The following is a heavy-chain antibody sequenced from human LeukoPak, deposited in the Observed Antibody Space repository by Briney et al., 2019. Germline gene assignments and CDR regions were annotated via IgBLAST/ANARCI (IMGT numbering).Heavy chain of an antibody. CDR1: GFTFSSYA. J-gene: IGHJ5*02. Sequence: GGSLRLSCAASGFTFSSYAMHWVRQAPGKGLEWVSAISGSGGSTYYADSVKGRFTISRDNSKNTLYLQMNSLRAEDTAVYYCAKGPLFHRAYGDYAGWFDPWGQGTLVTVSS. CDR2: ISGSGGST. D-gene: IGHD4-17*01. V-gene: IGHV3-23*01. CDR3: AKGPLFHRAYGDYAGWFDP.